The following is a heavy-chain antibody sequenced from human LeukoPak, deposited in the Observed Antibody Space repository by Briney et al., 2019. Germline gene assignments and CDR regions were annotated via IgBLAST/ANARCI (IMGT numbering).Heavy chain of an antibody. CDR1: GYTFTSYG. V-gene: IGHV1-18*01. CDR2: ISAYNGNT. Sequence: ASVKVSCKASGYTFTSYGISWVRQAPGQGLEWMGWISAYNGNTNYAQKLQGRVTMTTDTSTSTAYMELRSLRSDDTAVYYCASGVRYCSGGSCYYFDYWGQGTLVTVSS. D-gene: IGHD2-15*01. CDR3: ASGVRYCSGGSCYYFDY. J-gene: IGHJ4*02.